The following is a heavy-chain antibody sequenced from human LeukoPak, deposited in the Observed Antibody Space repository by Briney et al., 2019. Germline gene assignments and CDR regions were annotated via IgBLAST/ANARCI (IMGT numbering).Heavy chain of an antibody. CDR1: GGSISSYY. CDR2: IYYSGST. J-gene: IGHJ4*02. V-gene: IGHV4-59*08. CDR3: ARLSRGGYNSN. D-gene: IGHD5-24*01. Sequence: SETLSLTCTVSGGSISSYYWSWIRQPPGKGLEWIGYIYYSGSTNYNPSLKSRVTISVDTSKNQFSLKLSSVTAADTAVYYCARLSRGGYNSNWGQGTLVTVSS.